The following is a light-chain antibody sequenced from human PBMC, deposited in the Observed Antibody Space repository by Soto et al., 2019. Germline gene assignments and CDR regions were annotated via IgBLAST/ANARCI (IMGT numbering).Light chain of an antibody. V-gene: IGKV3-20*01. J-gene: IGKJ5*01. CDR2: GAS. CDR1: QSVFNSY. CDR3: QQYGGSPLIT. Sequence: DIVLTQSPVTLSLSPGERATLSCRASQSVFNSYLAWYQQKPGQAPRLLIYGASSRATAIPDRFSGSGSGTDFTLTISRLEPGDFAVYYCQQYGGSPLITFGQGTRLEIK.